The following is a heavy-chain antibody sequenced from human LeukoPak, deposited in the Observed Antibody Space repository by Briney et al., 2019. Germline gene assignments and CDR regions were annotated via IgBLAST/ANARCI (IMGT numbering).Heavy chain of an antibody. Sequence: GGSLRLSCAASGFFFDSYSLNWFRQAPGKGLEWISYITAGSDTIFYADSVEGRFTISRDNSKNSLYLQMNSLRVEDTAVYYCARDGVHYDSSGYYRYYFDLWGQGTLVTVSS. J-gene: IGHJ4*02. V-gene: IGHV3-48*01. CDR2: ITAGSDTI. CDR3: ARDGVHYDSSGYYRYYFDL. D-gene: IGHD3-22*01. CDR1: GFFFDSYS.